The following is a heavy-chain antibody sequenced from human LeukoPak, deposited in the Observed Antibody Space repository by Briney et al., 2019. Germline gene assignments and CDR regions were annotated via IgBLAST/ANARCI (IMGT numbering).Heavy chain of an antibody. CDR2: INVYNGHT. CDR1: GYSFTSYW. V-gene: IGHV1-18*04. J-gene: IGHJ4*02. CDR3: VRDSDHAPDY. Sequence: GESLKISCKGSGYSFTSYWISWVRQAPGQGLEWMGWINVYNGHTIYAQEFQGRVTLTTDTSTSTAHMDLRSLRSDDTAVCYCVRDSDHAPDYWGQGTLVTVSS. D-gene: IGHD3-10*01.